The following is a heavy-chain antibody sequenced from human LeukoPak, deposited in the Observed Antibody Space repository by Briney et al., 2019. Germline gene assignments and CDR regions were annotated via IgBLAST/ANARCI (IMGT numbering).Heavy chain of an antibody. CDR1: GFTFSSYA. Sequence: GGSLRLSCAASGFTFSSYAMSWVRQAPGKGLEWVSAISGSGGSTYYADSVKGRFTISRDNAKNSLYLQMNSLRAEDTALYYCAKDSGYCSSTSCYRDWYFDLWGRGTLVTVSS. V-gene: IGHV3-23*01. CDR2: ISGSGGST. J-gene: IGHJ2*01. CDR3: AKDSGYCSSTSCYRDWYFDL. D-gene: IGHD2-2*03.